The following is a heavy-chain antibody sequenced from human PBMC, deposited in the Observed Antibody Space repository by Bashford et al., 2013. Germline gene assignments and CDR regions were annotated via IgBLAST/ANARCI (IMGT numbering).Heavy chain of an antibody. CDR2: ISGSGGST. V-gene: IGHV3-23*01. Sequence: GGSLRLSCAASGFTFSSYAMSWVRQAPGKGLEWVSAISGSGGSTYYADSVKGRFTISRDNSKNTLYLQMNSLRAEDTAVYYCAKMDYDFWSGYYSGWFDPWGQGTLVTVSS. J-gene: IGHJ5*02. CDR3: AKMDYDFWSGYYSGWFDP. CDR1: GFTFSSYA. D-gene: IGHD3-3*01.